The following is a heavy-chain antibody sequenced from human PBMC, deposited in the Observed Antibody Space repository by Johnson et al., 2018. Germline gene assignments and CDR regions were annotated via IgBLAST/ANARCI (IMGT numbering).Heavy chain of an antibody. CDR3: EKDIRVAATLDAFDI. CDR2: ISWHTGSR. CDR1: GFTFHNFA. Sequence: VQLVQSGGGLVLPGRSLRLSCAASGFTFHNFAMHWVRQAPGKGLEWVSGISWHTGSRGYADSVKGRFTISRDNAKNFLYLQMNSPIPEDTALHYCEKDIRVAATLDAFDIWGQGTMVTVSS. J-gene: IGHJ3*02. V-gene: IGHV3-9*01. D-gene: IGHD1-26*01.